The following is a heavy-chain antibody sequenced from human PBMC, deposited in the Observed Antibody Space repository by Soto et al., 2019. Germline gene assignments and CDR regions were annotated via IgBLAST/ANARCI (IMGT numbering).Heavy chain of an antibody. CDR1: GYTFTSYY. J-gene: IGHJ4*02. Sequence: GASVKVSCKASGYTFTSYYMPWVRQAPGQGLEWMGIINPSGGSTSYAQKFPGRVTMTRDTSTSTVYMELSSLRSEDTAVYYGARDWETRGYFDYWGQGTLVTVSS. D-gene: IGHD1-26*01. CDR3: ARDWETRGYFDY. V-gene: IGHV1-46*01. CDR2: INPSGGST.